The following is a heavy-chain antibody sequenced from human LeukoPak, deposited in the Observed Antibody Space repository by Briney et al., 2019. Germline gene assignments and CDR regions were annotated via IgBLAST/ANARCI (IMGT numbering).Heavy chain of an antibody. CDR2: IYSGGST. V-gene: IGHV3-66*01. D-gene: IGHD2-2*01. Sequence: GGSLRLSCAASGFTFSSNYMSWVRQAPGKGLEWVSVIYSGGSTYYADSVRGRFTISRDNSKNTLYLQMNSLRAEDTAVYYCARATSAGYYYYGMDVWGQGTTVTVSS. CDR1: GFTFSSNY. CDR3: ARATSAGYYYYGMDV. J-gene: IGHJ6*02.